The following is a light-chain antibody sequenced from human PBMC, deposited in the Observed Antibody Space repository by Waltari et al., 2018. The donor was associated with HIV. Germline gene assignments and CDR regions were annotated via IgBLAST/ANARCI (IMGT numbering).Light chain of an antibody. V-gene: IGLV1-44*01. Sequence: QSVLAQPPSASGTPGQRVTISCSGSRSNIGSNSVNWYQHFPGTAPKLLIYGDSLRPSGVPARFSGSKFGTSASLVITGLQSGDEADYYRSTWDDRLNGPVVFGGGTRLTVL. J-gene: IGLJ2*01. CDR3: STWDDRLNGPVV. CDR2: GDS. CDR1: RSNIGSNS.